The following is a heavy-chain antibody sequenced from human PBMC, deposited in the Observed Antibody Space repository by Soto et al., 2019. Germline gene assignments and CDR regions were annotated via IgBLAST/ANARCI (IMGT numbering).Heavy chain of an antibody. CDR1: GFTFSSYS. Sequence: PGGSLRLSCAASGFTFSSYSMNWVRQAPGKGLEWVSSINSSSSYIYYADSVKGRFTISRDNAKNSLYLQMNSLRAEDTAVYYCARDYDFCSGYPELDYYYYGMDVWGQGTTVTVSS. J-gene: IGHJ6*02. CDR2: INSSSSYI. CDR3: ARDYDFCSGYPELDYYYYGMDV. D-gene: IGHD3-3*01. V-gene: IGHV3-21*01.